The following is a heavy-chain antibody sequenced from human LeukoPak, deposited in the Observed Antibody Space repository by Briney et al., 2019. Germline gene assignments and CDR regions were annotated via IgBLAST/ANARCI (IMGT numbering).Heavy chain of an antibody. CDR2: IRSKAYSGTT. Sequence: GGSLRLSCTASGFTFGDYAMSWVRQAPGKGLEWVGFIRSKAYSGTTEYAASVKGRFTISRDDSKSIAYLQMNSLKTEDTAVYYCTSRADYGDSDYWGQGTLVTVSS. D-gene: IGHD4-17*01. V-gene: IGHV3-49*04. CDR3: TSRADYGDSDY. CDR1: GFTFGDYA. J-gene: IGHJ4*02.